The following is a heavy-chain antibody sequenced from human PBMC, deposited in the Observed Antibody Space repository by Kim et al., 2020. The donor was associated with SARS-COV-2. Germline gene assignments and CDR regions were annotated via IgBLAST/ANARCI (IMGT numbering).Heavy chain of an antibody. Sequence: SETLSLTCAVYGGSFSGYYWSWIRQPPGKGLEWIGEINHSGSTNYNPSLNSRVTISVDTSTNQFSLKLSSVTAAAPAVYYFARRNGLLVRRYYFDYWGPG. CDR2: INHSGST. CDR3: ARRNGLLVRRYYFDY. V-gene: IGHV4-34*01. J-gene: IGHJ4*02. CDR1: GGSFSGYY. D-gene: IGHD6-13*01.